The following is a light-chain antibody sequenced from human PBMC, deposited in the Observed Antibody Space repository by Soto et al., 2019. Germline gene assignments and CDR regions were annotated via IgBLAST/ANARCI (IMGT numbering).Light chain of an antibody. Sequence: EIVLTQSPDNLSLSPGERATLSCRASQSVSSSFLAWYQQKPGQAPRLLIYDASSRATGIPDRLSGSGSGTDFTLTITRLEPEDFSLYYCQQYRNLPHTFGQGTKLEIK. CDR1: QSVSSSF. CDR3: QQYRNLPHT. CDR2: DAS. J-gene: IGKJ2*01. V-gene: IGKV3-20*01.